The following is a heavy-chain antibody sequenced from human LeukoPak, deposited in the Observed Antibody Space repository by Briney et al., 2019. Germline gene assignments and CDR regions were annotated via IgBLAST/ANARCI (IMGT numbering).Heavy chain of an antibody. D-gene: IGHD6-13*01. Sequence: PGGSLRLSCAASGFSGFPSNYYAMTWVRQAPGKGLEWVSALSGTGDNTYYADSVEGRFTISRDNTNNILYLQMNSLRAEDTAVYYCARGPINYSTSWRFDYWGQGTLVTVSS. J-gene: IGHJ4*02. CDR2: LSGTGDNT. CDR1: GFSGFPSNYYA. V-gene: IGHV3-23*01. CDR3: ARGPINYSTSWRFDY.